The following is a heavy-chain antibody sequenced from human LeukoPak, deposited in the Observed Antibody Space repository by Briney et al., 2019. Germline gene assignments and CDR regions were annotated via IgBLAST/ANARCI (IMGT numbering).Heavy chain of an antibody. CDR2: INHSGST. V-gene: IGHV4-34*01. CDR1: GGSFSGYY. D-gene: IGHD3-10*01. J-gene: IGHJ4*02. Sequence: PSETLSLTCAVYGGSFSGYYWSWIRQPPGKGLEWIGEINHSGSTSYNPSLKSRVTISVDTSKNQFSLKLSSVTAADTAVYYCARGGGKSGYYYGSGSPLSYWGQGTLVTVSS. CDR3: ARGGGKSGYYYGSGSPLSY.